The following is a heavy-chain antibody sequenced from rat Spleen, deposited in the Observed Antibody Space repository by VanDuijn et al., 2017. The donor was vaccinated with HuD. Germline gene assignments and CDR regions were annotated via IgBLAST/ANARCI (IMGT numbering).Heavy chain of an antibody. CDR2: ISSGGST. CDR3: AREGGALDH. Sequence: QVQLKESGPGLVQPSQTLSLTCTVSGFSLTNYHVSWVRQPPGKGLEWIAAISSGGSTYYNSALKSRLSISRDTSKSQVFLKMNSLQTEDTATYYCAREGGALDHWGLGVMVTVSS. V-gene: IGHV2S12*01. CDR1: GFSLTNYH. D-gene: IGHD1-11*01. J-gene: IGHJ2*01.